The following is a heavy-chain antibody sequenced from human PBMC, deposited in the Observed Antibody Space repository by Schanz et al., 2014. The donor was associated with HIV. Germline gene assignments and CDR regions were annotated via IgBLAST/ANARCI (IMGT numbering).Heavy chain of an antibody. D-gene: IGHD3-9*01. Sequence: QLQLVESGGGVVQPGRSQRLSCAASGFTFRRHGMHWVRQAPGQGLEWVAVISNDGSNKLFADSVKGRFTISRDNSKNTVHLQMNSLRAEDTAMYYCAKGRWDDLLTAYFTYWGQGTLVTVSS. CDR3: AKGRWDDLLTAYFTY. J-gene: IGHJ4*02. CDR1: GFTFRRHG. V-gene: IGHV3-30*18. CDR2: ISNDGSNK.